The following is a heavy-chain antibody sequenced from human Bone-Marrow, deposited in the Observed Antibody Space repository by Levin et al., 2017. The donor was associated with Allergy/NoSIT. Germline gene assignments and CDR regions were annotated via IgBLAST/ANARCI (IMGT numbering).Heavy chain of an antibody. CDR2: NYNSVTT. CDR3: ATGPAGFHY. V-gene: IGHV4-39*01. J-gene: IGHJ4*02. D-gene: IGHD2-2*01. Sequence: SCNVSGDSIRSRVHYWGWIRQPPGKGLEWIAINYNSVTTYYNPSFNSRVSISLDTSKNQFFLELTSMTAADTALYYCATGPAGFHYWGQGTLVTVSS. CDR1: GDSIRSRVHY.